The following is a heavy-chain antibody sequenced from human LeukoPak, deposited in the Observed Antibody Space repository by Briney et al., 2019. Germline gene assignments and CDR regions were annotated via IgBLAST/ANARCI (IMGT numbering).Heavy chain of an antibody. CDR2: TSSSSAYT. CDR3: AKDNWQWLVLVGAYFDY. Sequence: GGSLRLSCAASGFTFSSFSMIWVRQAPGKGLEWVSSTSSSSAYTFYAESGKGRFTISRDNAKNSLFLQMNSLRAEDTAMYYCAKDNWQWLVLVGAYFDYWGQGTLVTVSS. CDR1: GFTFSSFS. V-gene: IGHV3-21*04. D-gene: IGHD6-19*01. J-gene: IGHJ4*02.